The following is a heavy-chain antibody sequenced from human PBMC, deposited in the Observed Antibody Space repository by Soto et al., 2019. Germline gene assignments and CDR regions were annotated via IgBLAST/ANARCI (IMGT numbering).Heavy chain of an antibody. J-gene: IGHJ6*02. Sequence: PSETLSLTCTVSGSSISSSSYYWGWIRQPPGKGLEWIGSIFYSGSTYYNPSLKSRVTISVDTSKNQFSLKLSSVTAADTAVYYCARHLTYCSAGSCYSDFPYYGMDVWGQGTTVTVS. D-gene: IGHD2-15*01. CDR2: IFYSGST. CDR3: ARHLTYCSAGSCYSDFPYYGMDV. CDR1: GSSISSSSYY. V-gene: IGHV4-39*01.